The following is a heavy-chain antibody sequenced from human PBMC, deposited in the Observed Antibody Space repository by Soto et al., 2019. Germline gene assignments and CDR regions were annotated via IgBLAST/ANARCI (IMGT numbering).Heavy chain of an antibody. CDR3: ARVPDY. CDR1: GCSIISGFYY. CDR2: IYYSGST. V-gene: IGHV4-31*03. J-gene: IGHJ4*02. Sequence: QVQLQESGPGLVKPSQTLSLTCTVSGCSIISGFYYSRWLRQHPGTGLEWIVYIYYSGSTYYNPSRKSRVTISVDASKNQFSLKMSSVTAADKAVYYGARVPDYWGKGTLVTVSS.